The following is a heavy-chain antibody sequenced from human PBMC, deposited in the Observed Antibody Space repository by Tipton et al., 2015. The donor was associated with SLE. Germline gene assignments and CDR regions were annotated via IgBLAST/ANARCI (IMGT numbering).Heavy chain of an antibody. CDR1: GFTFSSYE. V-gene: IGHV3-48*03. D-gene: IGHD4-23*01. J-gene: IGHJ4*02. Sequence: GSLRLSCAASGFTFSSYEMNWVRQAPGKGLEWVSYISSSGSTIYYADSVKGRLTISRDNAKNSLYLQMNSLRAEDTAVYYCARARRGPKVVPLDYWGQGTLVTGSS. CDR2: ISSSGSTI. CDR3: ARARRGPKVVPLDY.